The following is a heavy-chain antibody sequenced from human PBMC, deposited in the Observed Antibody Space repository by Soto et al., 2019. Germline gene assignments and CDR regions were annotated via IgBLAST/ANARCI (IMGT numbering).Heavy chain of an antibody. D-gene: IGHD2-2*03. CDR1: GFTFSLYP. J-gene: IGHJ3*01. Sequence: GGSLRLSCAASGFTFSLYPMNWVRQAPGKGLEWLSYISPSNTTIYYADSVKGRFTISRDNAKDSLDLQMNGLRDDDTAVYYCARVGRGFCSSARCYTDGFDLWGQGTVVTVSS. CDR2: ISPSNTTI. CDR3: ARVGRGFCSSARCYTDGFDL. V-gene: IGHV3-48*02.